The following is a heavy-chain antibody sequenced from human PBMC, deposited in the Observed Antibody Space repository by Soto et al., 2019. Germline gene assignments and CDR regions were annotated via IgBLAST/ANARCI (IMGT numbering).Heavy chain of an antibody. D-gene: IGHD3-3*02. J-gene: IGHJ4*02. V-gene: IGHV5-51*01. Sequence: PGESLKISCKGSGYNFAGYWIAWVRQMPGKGLELMGIIYPSDSDTRYRPSFQGQVTISADKSISSAYLQWSSLRASDTAMYYCARGGVQTRIFDFWAQGTPVTVSS. CDR2: IYPSDSDT. CDR3: ARGGVQTRIFDF. CDR1: GYNFAGYW.